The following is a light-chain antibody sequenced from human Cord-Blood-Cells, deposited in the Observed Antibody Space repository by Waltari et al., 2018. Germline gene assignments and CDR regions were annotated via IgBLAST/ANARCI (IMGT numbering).Light chain of an antibody. CDR1: QSVSSY. CDR3: QQRSNWPT. Sequence: EIGLTQSPATLSLSRGERATLSCRASQSVSSYLAWYQQKPGQAPRLLIYDASNRAAGIPARFSGSGSGTDFTLTISSLEPEDFAVYYCQQRSNWPTFGGGTKVEIK. V-gene: IGKV3-11*01. J-gene: IGKJ4*01. CDR2: DAS.